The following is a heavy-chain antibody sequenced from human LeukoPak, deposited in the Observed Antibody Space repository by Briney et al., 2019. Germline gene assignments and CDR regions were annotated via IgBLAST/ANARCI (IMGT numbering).Heavy chain of an antibody. J-gene: IGHJ4*02. D-gene: IGHD4-11*01. CDR1: GGSLSSSSYY. CDR3: ARDTIPTTAHTGGFDY. CDR2: IYYSGST. V-gene: IGHV4-39*07. Sequence: SETLSLTCTVSGGSLSSSSYYWGWIRQPPGKGLEWIGSIYYSGSTYYNLSLKSRVTISVDTSKNQFSLKLSSVTAADTAVYYCARDTIPTTAHTGGFDYWGQGTLVTVSS.